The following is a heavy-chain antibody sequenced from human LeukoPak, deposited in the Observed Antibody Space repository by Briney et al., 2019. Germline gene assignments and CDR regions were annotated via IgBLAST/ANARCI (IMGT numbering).Heavy chain of an antibody. V-gene: IGHV4-61*02. CDR2: IYTSGST. J-gene: IGHJ4*02. CDR1: GGSISSGSYY. Sequence: SETLSLTCTVSGGSISSGSYYWSWIRQPAGKGLEWIGRIYTSGSTNYNPSLKSRVTISVDTSKNQFSLKLSSVTAADTAVYYCARGDFWSGYYSDYWGQGTLVTVSS. D-gene: IGHD3-3*01. CDR3: ARGDFWSGYYSDY.